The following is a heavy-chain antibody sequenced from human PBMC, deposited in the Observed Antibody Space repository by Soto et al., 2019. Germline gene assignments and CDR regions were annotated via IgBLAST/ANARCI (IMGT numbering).Heavy chain of an antibody. CDR1: GYTFSNYF. CDR3: ARKASPGTSWFDL. V-gene: IGHV1-46*01. CDR2: INPTGGTT. Sequence: ASVKVSCKASGYTFSNYFIHWVRHAPGQGLKWMGMINPTGGTTSYPQTFQGRVTMTRDTSTSTVYMELSTLTSEDTAVYYCARKASPGTSWFDLWGQGTLVTVSS. J-gene: IGHJ5*02.